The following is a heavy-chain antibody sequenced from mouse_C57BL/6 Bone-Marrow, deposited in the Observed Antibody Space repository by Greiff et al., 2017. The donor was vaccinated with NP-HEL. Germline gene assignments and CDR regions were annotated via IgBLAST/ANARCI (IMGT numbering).Heavy chain of an antibody. CDR3: ARYDGYYKNYALDY. V-gene: IGHV3-2*02. D-gene: IGHD2-3*01. CDR1: GSSITSDYA. CDR2: INYSGST. Sequence: EVHLVESGPGLVKPSQSLSLTCTVTGSSITSDYAWNWIRQFPGNKLEWMGYINYSGSTTYNPSLKSRISITRDTFKNQFFLHLISVTTEDTATYYCARYDGYYKNYALDYWGQGTSVTVSS. J-gene: IGHJ4*01.